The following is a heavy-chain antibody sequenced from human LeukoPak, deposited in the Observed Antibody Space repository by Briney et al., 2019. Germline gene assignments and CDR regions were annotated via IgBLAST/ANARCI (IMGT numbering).Heavy chain of an antibody. CDR3: AKYQPRYYYDSSGYSDY. Sequence: WGSLRLSCAASGFTFSSYAMSWVRQAPGKGLEWVSAISGSGGSTYYADSVKGRFTISRDNSKNTLYLQMNSLRAEDTAVYYYAKYQPRYYYDSSGYSDYWGQGTLVTVSS. CDR2: ISGSGGST. D-gene: IGHD3-22*01. J-gene: IGHJ4*02. CDR1: GFTFSSYA. V-gene: IGHV3-23*01.